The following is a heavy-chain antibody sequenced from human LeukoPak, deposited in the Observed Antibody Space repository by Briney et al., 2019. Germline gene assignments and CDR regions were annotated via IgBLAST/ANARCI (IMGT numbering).Heavy chain of an antibody. D-gene: IGHD1-26*01. V-gene: IGHV4-34*01. Sequence: SETLSLTCAVYGGSFSGYYWSWIRQPPGKGLEWIGEINHSGSTNYNPSLKSRVTISVDTSKNQFSLKLSSVTAADTAVYYCARELGGTQDYYYYYYMDVWGKGTTVTVSS. CDR2: INHSGST. CDR1: GGSFSGYY. J-gene: IGHJ6*03. CDR3: ARELGGTQDYYYYYYMDV.